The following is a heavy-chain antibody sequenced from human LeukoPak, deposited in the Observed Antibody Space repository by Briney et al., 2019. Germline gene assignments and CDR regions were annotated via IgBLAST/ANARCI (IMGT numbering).Heavy chain of an antibody. CDR1: AFTFSDYY. CDR2: ISNGSSTI. CDR3: ARTPSYGDYVYAFDI. D-gene: IGHD4-17*01. V-gene: IGHV3-11*04. J-gene: IGHJ3*02. Sequence: GGSLRLSCAASAFTFSDYYMSWIRQAPEKGLEWVSYISNGSSTIYYADSVKGRFTISRDNAKNSLYLQMNSLRAEDTAVFYCARTPSYGDYVYAFDIWGQGTMVTVSS.